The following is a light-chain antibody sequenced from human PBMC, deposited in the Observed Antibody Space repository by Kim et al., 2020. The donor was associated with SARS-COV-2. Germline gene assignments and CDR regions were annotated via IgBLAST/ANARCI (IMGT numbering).Light chain of an antibody. CDR1: SSNIGAGYD. V-gene: IGLV1-40*01. CDR2: GNS. J-gene: IGLJ2*01. CDR3: QSYDSSLSVVV. Sequence: MVNISCTGSSSNIGAGYDVHWYQQLPGTAAKLLIYGNSNRPTGVPDRFSGSKSGTSASLAITGLQAEDEAGYFCQSYDSSLSVVVFGGGTQLTVL.